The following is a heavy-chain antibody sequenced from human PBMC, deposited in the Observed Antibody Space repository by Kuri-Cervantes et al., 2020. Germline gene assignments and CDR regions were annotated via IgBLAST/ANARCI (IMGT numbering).Heavy chain of an antibody. CDR2: ISSSGGST. J-gene: IGHJ4*02. Sequence: GGSLRLSCAASGFTFNKYDMAWVRQAPGKGLEWVSAISSSGGSTYYADSVKGRFTISRDNSKNTLFLQMNSLRAEDSAVYYCTAGGDCGGDCWGQGTLVTVSS. CDR3: TAGGDCGGDC. D-gene: IGHD2-21*01. CDR1: GFTFNKYD. V-gene: IGHV3-23*01.